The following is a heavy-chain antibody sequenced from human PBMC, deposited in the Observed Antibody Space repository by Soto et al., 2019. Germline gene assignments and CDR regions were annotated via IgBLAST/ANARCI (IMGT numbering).Heavy chain of an antibody. V-gene: IGHV1-3*01. D-gene: IGHD6-13*01. CDR3: GYSSSWYGYFDY. Sequence: ASVKVSCKASGYTFTSYAMHWVRQAPGQRLEWMGWINAGNGNTKYSQKFQGRVTITRDTSASTAYMELSSLRSEDTAVYYCGYSSSWYGYFDYWGQGTLVTVSS. CDR1: GYTFTSYA. J-gene: IGHJ4*02. CDR2: INAGNGNT.